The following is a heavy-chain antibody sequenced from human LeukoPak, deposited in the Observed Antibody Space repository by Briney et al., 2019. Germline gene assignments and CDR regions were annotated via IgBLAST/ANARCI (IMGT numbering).Heavy chain of an antibody. Sequence: GGFLRLSCAASGFTLSNHWMIWVRQAPGKGLECVANIKQDGIEKYYLDSVKGRFTISRDNAKNSVYLQMNSLRAEDTAVYYCARGQYCSSTSCCLDYWGQGTLVTVSS. CDR3: ARGQYCSSTSCCLDY. CDR1: GFTLSNHW. J-gene: IGHJ4*02. CDR2: IKQDGIEK. V-gene: IGHV3-7*01. D-gene: IGHD2-2*01.